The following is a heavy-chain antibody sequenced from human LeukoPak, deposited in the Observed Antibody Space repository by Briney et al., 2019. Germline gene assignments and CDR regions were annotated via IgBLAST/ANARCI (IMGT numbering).Heavy chain of an antibody. D-gene: IGHD5-24*01. V-gene: IGHV3-21*01. J-gene: IGHJ4*02. CDR1: GFTFSSYS. CDR2: ISSSSSYI. Sequence: AGGSLRLSCAASGFTFSSYSMNWVRQAPGKGLEWVSSISSSSSYIYYADSVKGRCTISRDNAKNSLYLQMNSLRAEDTAVYYCARDRDGYSDYWGQGTLVTVSS. CDR3: ARDRDGYSDY.